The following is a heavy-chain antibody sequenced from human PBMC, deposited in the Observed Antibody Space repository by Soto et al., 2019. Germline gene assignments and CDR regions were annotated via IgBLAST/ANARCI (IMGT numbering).Heavy chain of an antibody. D-gene: IGHD6-13*01. CDR1: GFTFSSYS. V-gene: IGHV3-21*01. CDR3: AQILAAADDAFDI. Sequence: GGSLRLSCAASGFTFSSYSMNWVRQAPGKGLEWVSSISSSSSYIYYADSVKGRFTISRDNAKNSLYLQMNSLRAEDTAVYYCAQILAAADDAFDIWGQGTMVTVSS. J-gene: IGHJ3*02. CDR2: ISSSSSYI.